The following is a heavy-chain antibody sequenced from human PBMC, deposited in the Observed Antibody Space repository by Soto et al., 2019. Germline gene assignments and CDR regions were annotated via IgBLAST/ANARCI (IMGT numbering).Heavy chain of an antibody. CDR1: GFTFSSYE. CDR3: ARIAAHFYGMDV. V-gene: IGHV3-48*03. CDR2: ISSSGSTI. J-gene: IGHJ6*02. D-gene: IGHD6-6*01. Sequence: GGSLRLSCAASGFTFSSYEMNWVRQAPGKGLEWVSYISSSGSTIYYADSVKGRFTISRDNAKNSLYLQMNSLRAEDTAVYYCARIAAHFYGMDVWDQGTTVIVSS.